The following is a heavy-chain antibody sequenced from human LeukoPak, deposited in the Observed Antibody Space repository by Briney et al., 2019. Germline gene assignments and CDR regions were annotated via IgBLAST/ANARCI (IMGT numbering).Heavy chain of an antibody. J-gene: IGHJ3*02. D-gene: IGHD6-13*01. CDR1: GFTFSTYG. Sequence: GRSLRLSCAASGFTFSTYGMHWVRQAPGKGLEWVSYISSRSSTIYYADSVKGRFTISRDDAKNSLYLQMNSLRAEDTAVYYCARGIAAAGPAFDIWGQGTMVTVSS. CDR2: ISSRSSTI. V-gene: IGHV3-48*01. CDR3: ARGIAAAGPAFDI.